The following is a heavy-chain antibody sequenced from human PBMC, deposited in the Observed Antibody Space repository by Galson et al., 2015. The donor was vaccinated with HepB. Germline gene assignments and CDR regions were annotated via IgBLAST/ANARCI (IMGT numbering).Heavy chain of an antibody. CDR1: GFTFSHYW. D-gene: IGHD2-2*02. V-gene: IGHV3-7*01. J-gene: IGHJ6*03. Sequence: SLSVSCEASGFTFSHYWMSWVRQAPGQGLEWVANIRQDGSEKYYVDSVKGRFTISTDNAKNSLYLQMNSLRADDTAVYYCARALADCNSTSCYSYGYYYMDVWGKGTLVTVSS. CDR3: ARALADCNSTSCYSYGYYYMDV. CDR2: IRQDGSEK.